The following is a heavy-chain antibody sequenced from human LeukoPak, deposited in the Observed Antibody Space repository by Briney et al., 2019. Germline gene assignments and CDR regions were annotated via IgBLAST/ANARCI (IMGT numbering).Heavy chain of an antibody. CDR2: ISSSSSYI. V-gene: IGHV3-21*01. Sequence: GGSLRLSCAASGFTFSSYSMNWVRQAPGKGLEWVSSISSSSSYIYYADSVKGRFTISRDNAKSSLYLQMNSLRAEDTAVYYCARGTDSSSWYGSYYYYYYMDVWGKGTTVTVSS. CDR3: ARGTDSSSWYGSYYYYYYMDV. CDR1: GFTFSSYS. J-gene: IGHJ6*03. D-gene: IGHD6-13*01.